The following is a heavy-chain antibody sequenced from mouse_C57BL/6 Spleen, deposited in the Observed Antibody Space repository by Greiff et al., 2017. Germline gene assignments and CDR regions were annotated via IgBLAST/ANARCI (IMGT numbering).Heavy chain of an antibody. J-gene: IGHJ2*01. D-gene: IGHD2-5*01. CDR2: IYPRSGNT. CDR1: GYTFTSYG. V-gene: IGHV1-81*01. Sequence: QVQLQQSGAELARPGASVKLSCKASGYTFTSYGISWVKQRTGQGLEWIGEIYPRSGNTYYNEKFKGKATLTADKSSSTAYMELRSLTSDDSAVYFCARSDYYSNYDSFDYWGQGTTLTVSS. CDR3: ARSDYYSNYDSFDY.